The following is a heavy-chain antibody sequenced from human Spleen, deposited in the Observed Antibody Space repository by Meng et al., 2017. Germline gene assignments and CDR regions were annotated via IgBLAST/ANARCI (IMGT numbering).Heavy chain of an antibody. D-gene: IGHD6-19*01. Sequence: GESLKISCAASGFTFSSYAMHWIRQAPGKGLEWVSYISSSGSTIYYADSVKGRFTISRDNAKNSLYLQMNSLRAEDTAVYYCARDPGSSGWTNYYYYYGMDVWGQGTMVTVSS. CDR2: ISSSGSTI. V-gene: IGHV3-48*04. J-gene: IGHJ6*02. CDR3: ARDPGSSGWTNYYYYYGMDV. CDR1: GFTFSSYA.